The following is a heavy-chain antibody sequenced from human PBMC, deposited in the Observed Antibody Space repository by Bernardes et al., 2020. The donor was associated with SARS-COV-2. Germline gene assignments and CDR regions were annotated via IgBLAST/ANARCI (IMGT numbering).Heavy chain of an antibody. V-gene: IGHV3-33*08. Sequence: GGSLRLSCAASGFTFSSYGMHWVRQAPGKGLEWVAVIWYDGSNKYYADSVKGRFTISRDNSKNTLYLQMNSLRAEDTAVYYCARDLAVAGTGEHYYYYGMDVWGQGTTVTVSS. CDR3: ARDLAVAGTGEHYYYYGMDV. CDR2: IWYDGSNK. J-gene: IGHJ6*02. CDR1: GFTFSSYG. D-gene: IGHD6-19*01.